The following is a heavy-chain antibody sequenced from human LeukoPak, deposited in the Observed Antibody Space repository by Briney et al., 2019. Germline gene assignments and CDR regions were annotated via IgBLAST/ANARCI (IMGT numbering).Heavy chain of an antibody. CDR1: GVAITNYF. D-gene: IGHD3-10*01. V-gene: IGHV4-59*12. CDR2: IYYVGTT. CDR3: AREGYGSGSSHFMDV. J-gene: IGHJ6*03. Sequence: SETLSLTCTVSGVAITNYFWTWIRQAPGKGLEWIGYIYYVGTTNNNPSLKSRATMTVDMAKNQFSLNLTAVTAADTAVYYCAREGYGSGSSHFMDVWGTGTTVTVSS.